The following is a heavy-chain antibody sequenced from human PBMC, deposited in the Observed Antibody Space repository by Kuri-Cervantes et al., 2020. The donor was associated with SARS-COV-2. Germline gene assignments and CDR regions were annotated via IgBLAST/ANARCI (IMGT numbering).Heavy chain of an antibody. CDR1: GFMFNRFA. J-gene: IGHJ6*02. CDR3: AKGRLFGVVRIGMDV. V-gene: IGHV3-23*01. CDR2: ISGSGGST. D-gene: IGHD3-3*01. Sequence: GGSLRLSCAVSGFMFNRFAMSWVRQAPGKGLEWVSIISGSGGSTYYADSVKGRFTISRDNSKDRLYLQMNSLRAEDTAIYYCAKGRLFGVVRIGMDVWGQGTTVTVSS.